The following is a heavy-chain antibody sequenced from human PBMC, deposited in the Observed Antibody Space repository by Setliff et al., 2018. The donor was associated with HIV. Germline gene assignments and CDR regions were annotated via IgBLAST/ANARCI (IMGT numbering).Heavy chain of an antibody. Sequence: PGGSLRLSCAASGFTFDYYAMHWVRQAPGKGLEWVSLITWDGGSTYYADSVKGRFTISRDNNKNSLYLQMNSLRVEDTALYYCAKVSRSFTTDAMDVWGHGTTVTVSS. J-gene: IGHJ6*02. CDR1: GFTFDYYA. V-gene: IGHV3-43D*03. CDR2: ITWDGGST. CDR3: AKVSRSFTTDAMDV.